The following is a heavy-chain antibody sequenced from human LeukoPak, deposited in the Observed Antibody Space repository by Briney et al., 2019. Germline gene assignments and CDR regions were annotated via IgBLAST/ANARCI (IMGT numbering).Heavy chain of an antibody. J-gene: IGHJ5*02. V-gene: IGHV3-64*04. D-gene: IGHD2-2*02. CDR2: ISSNGGST. CDR1: GFTFSSYA. Sequence: GGSLRLSCSASGFTFSSYAMHWVRQAPGKGLEFVSAISSNGGSTYYADSVKGRFTISRDNSKNTLYLQMNSLRAEDTAVYYCARGVPAAISWFDPWGQGTLVTVSS. CDR3: ARGVPAAISWFDP.